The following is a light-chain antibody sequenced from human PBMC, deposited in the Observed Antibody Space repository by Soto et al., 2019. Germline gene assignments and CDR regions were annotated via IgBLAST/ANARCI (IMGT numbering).Light chain of an antibody. CDR3: QQRSNWPTYT. V-gene: IGKV3-11*01. CDR1: QSVSSY. Sequence: EIVLTQSPATLSLSPGERATLSCRASQSVSSYLAWYQQKPGQAPRLLIYDASNRATGIPARFSGSGSGTDFYLTISCLEPEDFAVYYCQQRSNWPTYTFGQGTKLEIK. J-gene: IGKJ2*01. CDR2: DAS.